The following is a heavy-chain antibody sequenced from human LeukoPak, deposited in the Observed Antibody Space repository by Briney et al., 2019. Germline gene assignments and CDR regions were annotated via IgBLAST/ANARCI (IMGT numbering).Heavy chain of an antibody. CDR2: ISGSGNSP. J-gene: IGHJ3*02. V-gene: IGHV3-23*01. Sequence: GGSLRLSCAASGFTFSDYAMTWVRQAPGKGLEWVFSISGSGNSPYYADSVKGRATISRDNSKNTLSLQMNSLRADDTALYYCAKVREMSAPLGDAFDMWGQGTMVTVSS. CDR3: AKVREMSAPLGDAFDM. D-gene: IGHD5-24*01. CDR1: GFTFSDYA.